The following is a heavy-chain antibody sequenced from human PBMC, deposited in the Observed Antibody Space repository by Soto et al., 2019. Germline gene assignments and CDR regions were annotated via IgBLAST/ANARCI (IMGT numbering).Heavy chain of an antibody. CDR1: GYTISRGYY. Sequence: SETMSLTWAVSGYTISRGYYWTSIRQPPGKGLEWIGEIDHSGSTNYNPSLKSRVTISVDTSKNQFSLKLASVTAADTAVYYCARVEYTYNYRGLDYWGQGTLVTVSS. CDR2: IDHSGST. J-gene: IGHJ4*02. V-gene: IGHV4-38-2*01. CDR3: ARVEYTYNYRGLDY. D-gene: IGHD3-16*01.